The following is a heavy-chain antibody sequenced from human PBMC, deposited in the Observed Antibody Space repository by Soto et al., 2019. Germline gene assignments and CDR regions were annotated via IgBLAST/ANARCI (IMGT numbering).Heavy chain of an antibody. V-gene: IGHV4-59*08. CDR3: VRKAIASPHGLVDA. CDR1: SGPDRSHN. CDR2: VYYTGDT. Sequence: QVQLQQSGPRLVKPSETLSLTCTVSSGPDRSHNWGWIRQPPGTGLEWIGYVYYTGDTAYNPSPKGRVTISADTSTNHFSLTLNSVTAADTAVYYCVRKAIASPHGLVDAWGQGTTVTVSS. J-gene: IGHJ6*02.